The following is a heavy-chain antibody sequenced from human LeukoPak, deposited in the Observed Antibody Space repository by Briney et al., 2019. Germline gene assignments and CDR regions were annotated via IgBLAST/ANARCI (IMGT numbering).Heavy chain of an antibody. Sequence: GGSLRLSCAASGFTFDDYAMHWVRQAPGKGLEWVSGISWNSGTIYYADSVKGRFTISRDNSKNSLYLQMNSLRTEDTALYYCAKDIGVGYCNGCLFDYWGQGTLVTVSS. D-gene: IGHD2-15*01. CDR3: AKDIGVGYCNGCLFDY. CDR2: ISWNSGTI. CDR1: GFTFDDYA. J-gene: IGHJ4*02. V-gene: IGHV3-9*01.